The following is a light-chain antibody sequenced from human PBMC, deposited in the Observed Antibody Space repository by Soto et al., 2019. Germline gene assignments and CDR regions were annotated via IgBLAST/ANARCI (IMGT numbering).Light chain of an antibody. CDR3: QQSYSTSWT. CDR1: QSISSY. Sequence: DIQMTQSPSSLSASVGDRVTITCRASQSISSYLNWYQQKPGKAPKLLIYAASSLQGGVPSRFSGSGSGTDFTLTISSLQPEDFATYYCQQSYSTSWTFGQGTKV. J-gene: IGKJ1*01. CDR2: AAS. V-gene: IGKV1-39*01.